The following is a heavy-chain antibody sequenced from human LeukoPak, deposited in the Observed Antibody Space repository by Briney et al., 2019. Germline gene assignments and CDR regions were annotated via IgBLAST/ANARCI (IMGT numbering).Heavy chain of an antibody. V-gene: IGHV3-23*01. CDR1: GFTFTSYA. CDR2: ISGGGEDT. J-gene: IGHJ2*01. Sequence: QTGGSLRLSCAASGFTFTSYAMSWIRQAPGKGLEWVSAISGGGEDTYYPDSVKGRFTISRDNSKNTLYLQMNSLRAEDTAIYYCAKPRAMTTGVGRYFDLWGRGTLVTVSS. CDR3: AKPRAMTTGVGRYFDL. D-gene: IGHD1-1*01.